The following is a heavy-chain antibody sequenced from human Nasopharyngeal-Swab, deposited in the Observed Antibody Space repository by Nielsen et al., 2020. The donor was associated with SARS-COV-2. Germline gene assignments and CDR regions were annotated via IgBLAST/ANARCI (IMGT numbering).Heavy chain of an antibody. CDR3: ARKDVFAYGVDAFDI. J-gene: IGHJ3*02. CDR1: GFTFSSYA. Sequence: GESLKISCAASGFTFSSYAMTWVRQAPGKGLEWVSVVTGSGYGTDYADSVKGRFTISRDNDKNTLYLQMNSLRAEDKAVYYCARKDVFAYGVDAFDIWGQGTMVTVSS. CDR2: VTGSGYGT. V-gene: IGHV3-23*01. D-gene: IGHD3-10*01.